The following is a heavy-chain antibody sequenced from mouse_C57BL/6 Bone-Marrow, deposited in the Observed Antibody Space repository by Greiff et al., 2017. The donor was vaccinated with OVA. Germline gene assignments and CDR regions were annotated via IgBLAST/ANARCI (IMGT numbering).Heavy chain of an antibody. Sequence: VQLQQPGAELVKPGASVKMSCKASGYTFTSYWITWVKQRPGQGLEWIGDIYPGSGSTNYNEKFKSKATLTVDTSSSTAYMQLSSLTSEDSAVYYCARRYDGYYVAWFAYWGQGTLVTVSA. CDR2: IYPGSGST. CDR3: ARRYDGYYVAWFAY. CDR1: GYTFTSYW. J-gene: IGHJ3*01. V-gene: IGHV1-55*01. D-gene: IGHD2-3*01.